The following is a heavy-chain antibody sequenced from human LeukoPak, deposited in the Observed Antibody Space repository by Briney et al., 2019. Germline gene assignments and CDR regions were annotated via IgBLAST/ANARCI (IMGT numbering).Heavy chain of an antibody. CDR2: IYYSGST. CDR3: ARFGDGYNLPDAFDS. J-gene: IGHJ4*02. CDR1: GGSISSGDYY. Sequence: PSQTLSLTCTLSGGSISSGDYYWTSFRQPPGTSLRWIGYIYYSGSTYYNPSLKSRVIISVDTSKNQFSLKLSSVTAADTAVYFCARFGDGYNLPDAFDSWGQGTLVTVSS. V-gene: IGHV4-30-4*01. D-gene: IGHD5-24*01.